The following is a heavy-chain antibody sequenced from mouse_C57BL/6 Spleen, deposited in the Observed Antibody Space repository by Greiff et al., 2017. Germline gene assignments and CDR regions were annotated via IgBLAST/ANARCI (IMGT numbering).Heavy chain of an antibody. CDR2: IDPSDSYT. CDR1: GYTFTSYW. Sequence: QVQLQQPGAELVKPGASVKLSCKASGYTFTSYWMQWVKQRPGQGLEWIGEIDPSDSYTNYNQKFKGKATLTVDTSSSTAYMQLSSLTSEDSAVYYCARGLYSSPFAYWGQGTLVTVSA. D-gene: IGHD2-5*01. J-gene: IGHJ3*01. V-gene: IGHV1-50*01. CDR3: ARGLYSSPFAY.